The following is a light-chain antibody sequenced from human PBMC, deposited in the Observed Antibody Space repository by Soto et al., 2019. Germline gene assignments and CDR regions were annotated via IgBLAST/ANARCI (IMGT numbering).Light chain of an antibody. J-gene: IGLJ1*01. V-gene: IGLV2-8*01. CDR2: EVV. CDR1: RNDIGAYEF. Sequence: QSALTQPPSASGSPGQSVTISCTGTRNDIGAYEFVSWYQHHPGKAPKLIIYEVVQRPSGVPDRFSGSKSGNTASLTVSGLQAADEADYYCTSYAGSNTYVFGPGTKVTVL. CDR3: TSYAGSNTYV.